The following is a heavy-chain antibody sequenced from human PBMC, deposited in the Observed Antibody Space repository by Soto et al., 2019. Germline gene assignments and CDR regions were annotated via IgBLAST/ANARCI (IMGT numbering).Heavy chain of an antibody. D-gene: IGHD2-15*01. CDR3: ARTRYGGNRLGAFDI. V-gene: IGHV3-13*01. CDR2: IGTAGDT. CDR1: GFTFSSYD. Sequence: GGSLRLSCAASGFTFSSYDMHWVRQATGKGLEWVSAIGTAGDTYYPGSVKGRFTISRENAKNSLYPQMNSLRAGDTAVYYCARTRYGGNRLGAFDIWGQGTMVTVSS. J-gene: IGHJ3*02.